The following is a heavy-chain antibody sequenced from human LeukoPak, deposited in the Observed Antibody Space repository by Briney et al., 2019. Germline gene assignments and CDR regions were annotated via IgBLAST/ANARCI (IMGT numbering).Heavy chain of an antibody. Sequence: SETLSLTCTVSGGSISSYYWSWIRQPAGKGLEWIGRIYTSGSTNYNPSLKSRVTISVDTSKNQFSLKLSSVTAADTAVYYCARDGMVRGAVDYWGQGTLVTVSS. CDR1: GGSISSYY. CDR2: IYTSGST. CDR3: ARDGMVRGAVDY. J-gene: IGHJ4*02. D-gene: IGHD3-10*01. V-gene: IGHV4-4*07.